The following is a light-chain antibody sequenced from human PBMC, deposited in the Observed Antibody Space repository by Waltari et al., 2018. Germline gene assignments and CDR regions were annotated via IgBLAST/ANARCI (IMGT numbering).Light chain of an antibody. CDR1: QSVLFSSNNKTY. V-gene: IGKV4-1*01. CDR2: WAS. Sequence: DVVLTQSPDSLAVSLGERATINCKSSQSVLFSSNNKTYSAWYQQKPGQPPRLLIYWASTRESGVPDRFSGSGSGTDFTLTISSLQAEDVAVYFCQQYYSVPWTFGQGTEVAIK. CDR3: QQYYSVPWT. J-gene: IGKJ1*01.